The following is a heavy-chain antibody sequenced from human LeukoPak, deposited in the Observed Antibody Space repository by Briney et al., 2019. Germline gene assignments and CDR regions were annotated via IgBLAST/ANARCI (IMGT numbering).Heavy chain of an antibody. CDR2: VRDKGHSYAT. J-gene: IGHJ4*02. CDR3: ARQPQGTGTVDY. V-gene: IGHV3-73*01. CDR1: GFTFSDSP. Sequence: GGSLRLSCAASGFTFSDSPIHWVRQASGKGLEWVGRVRDKGHSYATGYAASVKSRFIISRDDSKNTAYLQMNSLKTEDTAMYYCARQPQGTGTVDYWGQGTLVTVSS. D-gene: IGHD3/OR15-3a*01.